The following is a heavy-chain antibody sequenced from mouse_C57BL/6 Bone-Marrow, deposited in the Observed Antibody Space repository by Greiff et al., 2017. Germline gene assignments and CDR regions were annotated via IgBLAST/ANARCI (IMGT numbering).Heavy chain of an antibody. J-gene: IGHJ2*01. CDR3: TTFYDYSCYFDY. V-gene: IGHV14-4*01. D-gene: IGHD2-4*01. Sequence: VQLQQSGAELVRPGASVKLSCTASGSNIKDDYMHWVKQRPEQGLEWIGWIDPENGDTEYASKFQGKATITADTSSNTAYLQLSSLTSEDTAVYYCTTFYDYSCYFDYWGQGTTLTVSS. CDR2: IDPENGDT. CDR1: GSNIKDDY.